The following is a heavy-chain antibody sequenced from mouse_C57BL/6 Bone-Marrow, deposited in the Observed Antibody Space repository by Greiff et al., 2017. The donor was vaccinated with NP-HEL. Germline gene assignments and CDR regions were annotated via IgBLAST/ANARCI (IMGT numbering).Heavy chain of an antibody. Sequence: EVKLMESGPGLAKPSQTLSLTCSVTGYSITSDYWNWIRKFPGNKLEYMGYISYSGSTYYNPSLESRISITRDTSKNQYYLQLNSVTTEDTATYYCARSPLWLRRNYYAMDYWGQGTSVTVSS. CDR3: ARSPLWLRRNYYAMDY. V-gene: IGHV3-8*01. CDR1: GYSITSDY. J-gene: IGHJ4*01. D-gene: IGHD2-2*01. CDR2: ISYSGST.